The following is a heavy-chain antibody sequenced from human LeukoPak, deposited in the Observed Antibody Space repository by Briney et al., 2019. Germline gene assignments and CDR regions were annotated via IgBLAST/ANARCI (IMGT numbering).Heavy chain of an antibody. CDR1: GSTLSKLS. V-gene: IGHV1-24*01. D-gene: IGHD5-24*01. J-gene: IGHJ5*02. CDR3: ARDNSVRDEAWWFNP. CDR2: FDPEDNSI. Sequence: ASVKVSCEVSGSTLSKLSVHWVRQAPGKGLEWMGGFDPEDNSIIYAQKFQGRVTLTRDMSTSTDYLELSSLRSEDTAVYYCARDNSVRDEAWWFNPWGQGTLVTVSS.